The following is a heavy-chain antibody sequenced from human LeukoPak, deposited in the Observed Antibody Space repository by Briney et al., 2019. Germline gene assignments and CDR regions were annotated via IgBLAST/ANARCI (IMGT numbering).Heavy chain of an antibody. CDR2: IKSKTDGETT. J-gene: IGHJ4*02. CDR1: GFTFTNAR. V-gene: IGHV3-15*01. D-gene: IGHD3-10*01. CDR3: TTDLGTYYHGSQRLIPIDY. Sequence: GGSLRLSCVDSGFTFTNARMSWVRQAPGKGLEWIGRIKSKTDGETTNYAEPVRGRFTISRDDSKSAVYLQMNSLKIEDTAVYYCTTDLGTYYHGSQRLIPIDYWGQGTLVTVSS.